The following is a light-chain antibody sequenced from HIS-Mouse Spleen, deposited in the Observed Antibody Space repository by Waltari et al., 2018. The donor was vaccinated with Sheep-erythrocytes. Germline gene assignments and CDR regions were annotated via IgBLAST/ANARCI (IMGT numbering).Light chain of an antibody. Sequence: SYELTQPPSVSVSPGQTASITCSGDKWGDKYACWYQQKPGQSPVLVIYHDSKRPSGIPGRFAGSNSGNTATLTISGTQAMDEADYYCQAWDSSTAVFGGGTKLTVL. CDR1: KWGDKY. CDR2: HDS. J-gene: IGLJ2*01. V-gene: IGLV3-1*01. CDR3: QAWDSSTAV.